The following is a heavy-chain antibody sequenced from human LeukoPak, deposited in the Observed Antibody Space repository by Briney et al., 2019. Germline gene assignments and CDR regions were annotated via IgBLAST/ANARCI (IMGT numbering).Heavy chain of an antibody. CDR1: GFTFSSYG. V-gene: IGHV3-33*01. D-gene: IGHD3-22*01. Sequence: GGSLRLSCAASGFTFSSYGMRWVRQAPGKGLEWVAVIWNDGSNKYYADSVKGRFTISRDNSKNTLYLQMSSLRAEDTAVYYCARIHSLYYYDSSGYGAFDIWGQGTMVTVSS. CDR2: IWNDGSNK. CDR3: ARIHSLYYYDSSGYGAFDI. J-gene: IGHJ3*02.